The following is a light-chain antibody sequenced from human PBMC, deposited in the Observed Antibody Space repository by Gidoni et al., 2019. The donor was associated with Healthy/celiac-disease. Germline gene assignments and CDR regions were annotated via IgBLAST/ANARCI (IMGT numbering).Light chain of an antibody. V-gene: IGLV6-57*01. CDR2: EDN. J-gene: IGLJ2*01. Sequence: SVSESPGKTVTISCTRSSGSIASNYVQWSQQRPGSSPTTVIYEDNQRPSGVPDRFSGSTDSSSNSASLTISGLKTEDEADYYCQSYDSSNHVVFGGGTKLTVL. CDR1: SGSIASNY. CDR3: QSYDSSNHVV.